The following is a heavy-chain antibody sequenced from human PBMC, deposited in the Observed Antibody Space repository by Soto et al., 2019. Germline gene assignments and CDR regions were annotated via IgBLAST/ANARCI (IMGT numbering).Heavy chain of an antibody. D-gene: IGHD3-10*01. CDR2: IIPIFGTA. CDR3: AATPSRGINNWFDP. CDR1: GGTFSSYA. V-gene: IGHV1-69*13. Sequence: SVKVSCKASGGTFSSYAISWVRQAPGQGLEWMGGIIPIFGTANYAQKFQGRVTITADESTSTAYMELSSLRSEDTAVYYCAATPSRGINNWFDPCGQGPLATVSS. J-gene: IGHJ5*02.